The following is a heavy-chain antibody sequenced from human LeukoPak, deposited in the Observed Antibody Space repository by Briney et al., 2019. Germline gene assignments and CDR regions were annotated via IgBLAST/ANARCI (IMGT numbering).Heavy chain of an antibody. J-gene: IGHJ6*02. CDR2: MNPNSGNT. CDR3: ARSHRLTVTKAYYYYGMDV. Sequence: GASVKVSCKASGYTFTSYDINWVRQATGQGLEWMGWMNPNSGNTGYAQKFQGRVTMTRNTSISTAYMELSSLRSEDTAVYYCARSHRLTVTKAYYYYGMDVWGQGTTVTVSS. D-gene: IGHD4-17*01. CDR1: GYTFTSYD. V-gene: IGHV1-8*01.